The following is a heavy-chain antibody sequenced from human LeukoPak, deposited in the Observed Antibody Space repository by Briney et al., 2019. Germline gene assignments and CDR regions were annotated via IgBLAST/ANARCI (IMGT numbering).Heavy chain of an antibody. V-gene: IGHV3-74*01. Sequence: GSLRLSCAASGFTLSSYWMHWVRQAPGKGLVWVSRINTDGSSTSYADSVKGRFTISRDNAKNTLYLQMNSLRAEDTAVYYCASWWYYDFWSGYSSGDFDYWGQGTLVTVSS. CDR3: ASWWYYDFWSGYSSGDFDY. CDR2: INTDGSST. D-gene: IGHD3-3*01. J-gene: IGHJ4*02. CDR1: GFTLSSYW.